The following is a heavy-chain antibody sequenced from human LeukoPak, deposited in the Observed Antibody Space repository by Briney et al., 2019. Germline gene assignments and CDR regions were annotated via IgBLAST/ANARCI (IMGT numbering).Heavy chain of an antibody. D-gene: IGHD3-22*01. J-gene: IGHJ3*02. CDR3: ASLVWAHYDSSGQGEADAFDI. CDR1: GFTFSDYY. Sequence: PGGSLRLSCAASGFTFSDYYMSWLRQAPGKGLEWVSYISSSGSTIYYADSVKGRFTISRDNAKNSLYLQMNSLRAEDTAVYYCASLVWAHYDSSGQGEADAFDIWGQGTMVTVSS. V-gene: IGHV3-11*01. CDR2: ISSSGSTI.